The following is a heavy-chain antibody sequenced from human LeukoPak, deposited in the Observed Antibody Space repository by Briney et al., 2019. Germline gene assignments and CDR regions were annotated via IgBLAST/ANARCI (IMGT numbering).Heavy chain of an antibody. V-gene: IGHV1-2*02. Sequence: GASVNVSCKASGYTCTDYYMHGVRQAPGQEREGMGWINPNRGDTNYPQKCQGKVPMTRDTSISTAYMELTRMRSDDTAVYYCARGDRSRWYYFDYWGQENLLTVSS. D-gene: IGHD6-13*01. CDR1: GYTCTDYY. CDR3: ARGDRSRWYYFDY. J-gene: IGHJ4*02. CDR2: INPNRGDT.